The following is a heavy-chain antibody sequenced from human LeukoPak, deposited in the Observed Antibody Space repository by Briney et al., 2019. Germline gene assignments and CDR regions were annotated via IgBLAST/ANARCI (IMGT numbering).Heavy chain of an antibody. D-gene: IGHD6-19*01. CDR2: ISGSGGST. CDR1: GFTFSSYA. Sequence: PGGSLRLSCAASGFTFSSYAMSWVRQAPGRGLEWVSAISGSGGSTHYADSVKGRFTISRDNSKNALYLQMNSLRAEDTAVYYCAKDRSIAVAGTMAFDIWGQGTMVTVSS. CDR3: AKDRSIAVAGTMAFDI. J-gene: IGHJ3*02. V-gene: IGHV3-23*01.